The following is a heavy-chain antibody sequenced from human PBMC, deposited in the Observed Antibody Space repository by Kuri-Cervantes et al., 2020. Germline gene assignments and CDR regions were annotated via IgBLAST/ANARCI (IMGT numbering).Heavy chain of an antibody. V-gene: IGHV5-51*01. CDR3: ARHLGSSTWANHFDF. CDR2: IYPDDSEI. J-gene: IGHJ4*02. CDR1: GYIFSSYW. D-gene: IGHD6-13*01. Sequence: KVSCKGSGYIFSSYWIGWVRQMPGKGLEWMGIIYPDDSEIRYNPSFEGQVTFSADKSSTTAYLQWSSLKASDTAMYYCARHLGSSTWANHFDFWGQGTLVTVSS.